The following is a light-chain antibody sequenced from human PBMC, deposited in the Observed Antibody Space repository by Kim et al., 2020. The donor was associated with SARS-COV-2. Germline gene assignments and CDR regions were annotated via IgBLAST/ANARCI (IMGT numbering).Light chain of an antibody. CDR2: RNN. CDR1: SSNIGSNY. Sequence: QSVLTQPPSASGTPGQRVTISCSGSSSNIGSNYVYWYQQLPGTAPKLLIYRNNPRPSGVPDRFSGSKSGTSASLAISGLRSEDEADYYCAAWDDSLSGPGVFGGGTQLTVL. J-gene: IGLJ3*02. V-gene: IGLV1-47*01. CDR3: AAWDDSLSGPGV.